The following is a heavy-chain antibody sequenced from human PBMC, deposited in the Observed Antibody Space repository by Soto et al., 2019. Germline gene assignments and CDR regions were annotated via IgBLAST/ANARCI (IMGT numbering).Heavy chain of an antibody. Sequence: LETLSLTCPFSGGSISSYYWSWIRQPPGKGLEWIGYIYYSGSTNYNPSLKSRVTISVDTSKNQFSLKLSSVTAADTAVYYCARLSLNYYYYMDVWGKGTTVTVSS. J-gene: IGHJ6*03. V-gene: IGHV4-59*08. CDR1: GGSISSYY. CDR3: ARLSLNYYYYMDV. CDR2: IYYSGST.